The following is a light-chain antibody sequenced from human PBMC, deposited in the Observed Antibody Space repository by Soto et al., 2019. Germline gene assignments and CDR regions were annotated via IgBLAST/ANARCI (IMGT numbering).Light chain of an antibody. CDR3: QQYSTFWT. J-gene: IGKJ1*01. CDR1: RSLTRW. Sequence: DIQMSQSPSTLSASVGHIVTITCRASRSLTRWLSWYQQKPGRAPQLLSYETSILQSGLPSRFSGSGSGTDFTLTISGVQPDDIATYYCQQYSTFWTFGQGTRVEVK. V-gene: IGKV1-5*03. CDR2: ETS.